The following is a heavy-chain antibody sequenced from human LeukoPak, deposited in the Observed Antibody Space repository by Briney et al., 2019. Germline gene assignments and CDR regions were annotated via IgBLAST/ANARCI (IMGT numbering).Heavy chain of an antibody. CDR2: IYSGGST. Sequence: GGSLRLSCAASGFTFSSNYMSWVRQAPGKGLEWVSIIYSGGSTNYADSVKGRFTISRDNSKNTVYLQMNSLRAEDTAVYYCARRGSGSYGLDYWGQGTLVTVSS. CDR3: ARRGSGSYGLDY. J-gene: IGHJ4*02. CDR1: GFTFSSNY. D-gene: IGHD5-18*01. V-gene: IGHV3-53*01.